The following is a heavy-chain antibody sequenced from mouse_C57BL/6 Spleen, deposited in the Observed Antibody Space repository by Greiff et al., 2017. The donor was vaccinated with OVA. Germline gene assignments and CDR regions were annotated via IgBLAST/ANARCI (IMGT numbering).Heavy chain of an antibody. V-gene: IGHV1-69*01. Sequence: LQQPGAELVMPGASVKLSCKASGYTFTSYWMHWVKQRPGQGLEWIGEIDPSDSYTNYNQKFKGKSTLTVDKSSSTAYMQLSSLTSEDSAVYYCARGTTVVDPYYAMDYWGQGTSVTVSS. D-gene: IGHD1-1*01. CDR2: IDPSDSYT. CDR1: GYTFTSYW. J-gene: IGHJ4*01. CDR3: ARGTTVVDPYYAMDY.